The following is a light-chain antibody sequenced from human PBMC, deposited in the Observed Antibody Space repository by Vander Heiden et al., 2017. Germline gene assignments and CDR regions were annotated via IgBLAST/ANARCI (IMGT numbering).Light chain of an antibody. CDR3: QQYHNWPPMYT. CDR2: CES. Sequence: EIVMTQSPATLSVSPGERATLSCRASQSVSSNLAWYQQKPDQGPRLLILCESTRATGVPARFSGSGSGTDFTLTISSLRSEDFAVYYCQQYHNWPPMYTFGQGTKLEIK. J-gene: IGKJ2*01. V-gene: IGKV3-15*01. CDR1: QSVSSN.